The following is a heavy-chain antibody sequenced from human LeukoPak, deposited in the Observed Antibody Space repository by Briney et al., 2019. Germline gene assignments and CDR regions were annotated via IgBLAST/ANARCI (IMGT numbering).Heavy chain of an antibody. J-gene: IGHJ1*01. D-gene: IGHD6-19*01. V-gene: IGHV3-23*01. CDR3: AKAPGYSSGWYVQN. CDR2: ISGSGGST. CDR1: GYTFTSYY. Sequence: SFKASGYTFTSYYMHWVRQAPGKGLEWVSAISGSGGSTYYADSVKGRFTISRDNSKNTLYLQMNSLRAEDTAVYYCAKAPGYSSGWYVQNWGQGTLVTVSS.